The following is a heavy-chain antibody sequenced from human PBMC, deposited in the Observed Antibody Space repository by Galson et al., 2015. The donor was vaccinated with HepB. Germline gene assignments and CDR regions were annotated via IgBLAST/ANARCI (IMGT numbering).Heavy chain of an antibody. J-gene: IGHJ6*03. CDR3: ARGGNDFWSGYQYYYYYMDV. D-gene: IGHD3-3*01. V-gene: IGHV3-30-3*01. CDR2: ISYDGSNK. Sequence: SLRLSCAASGFTFSSYAMHWVRQAPGKGLEWVAVISYDGSNKYYADSVKGRFTISRDNSKNTLYLQMNSLRAEDTAVYYCARGGNDFWSGYQYYYYYMDVWGKGTTATVSS. CDR1: GFTFSSYA.